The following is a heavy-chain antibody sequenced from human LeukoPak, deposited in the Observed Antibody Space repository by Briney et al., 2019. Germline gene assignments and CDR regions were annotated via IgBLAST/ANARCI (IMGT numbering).Heavy chain of an antibody. CDR1: EYTFTSYD. D-gene: IGHD6-19*01. CDR3: ARDRRLFTAVAGKGWLEP. V-gene: IGHV1-8*01. CDR2: INPNTGNT. Sequence: ASVKVSCKASEYTFTSYDINWVRQAPGQGLEWMGWINPNTGNTGYAQTFQGRVTMTTNTSINTAYMELSSLTSEDTAMYYCARDRRLFTAVAGKGWLEPWGQGTLVTVSS. J-gene: IGHJ5*02.